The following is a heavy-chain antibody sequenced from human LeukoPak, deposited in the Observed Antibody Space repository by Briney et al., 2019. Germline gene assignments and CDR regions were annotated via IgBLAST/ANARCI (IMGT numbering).Heavy chain of an antibody. D-gene: IGHD2-2*01. CDR1: GFTFSSYS. Sequence: GGSLRLSCAASGFTFSSYSMNWVRQAPGKGLEWVSYISSSSSTIYYEDSVKGRFTISRDNAKNSLYLQMNSLRAEDTAVYYCARDIVVVPAAGDFDYWGQGTLVTVSS. CDR3: ARDIVVVPAAGDFDY. CDR2: ISSSSSTI. J-gene: IGHJ4*02. V-gene: IGHV3-48*01.